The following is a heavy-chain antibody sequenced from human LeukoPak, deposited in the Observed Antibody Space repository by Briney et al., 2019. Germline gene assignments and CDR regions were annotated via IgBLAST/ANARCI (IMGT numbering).Heavy chain of an antibody. CDR3: VRDQPLRFSAGIDY. J-gene: IGHJ4*02. Sequence: SETLSLTCTVSGVSISSYYWSWIRQPPGKGLEWIGYIYYSGSTNYNPSLKSRVTISVDTSKNQFSLKLSSVTAADTALYYCVRDQPLRFSAGIDYWGQGTLVTVSS. CDR1: GVSISSYY. V-gene: IGHV4-59*12. CDR2: IYYSGST. D-gene: IGHD3-3*01.